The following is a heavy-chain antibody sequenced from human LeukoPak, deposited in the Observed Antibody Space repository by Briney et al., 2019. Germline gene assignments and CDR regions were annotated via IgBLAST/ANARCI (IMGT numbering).Heavy chain of an antibody. Sequence: GGSLRLSCAASGFTFSSYSMNWVRQAPGKGLEWVSSISSSSSYIYYADSAKGRFTISRDNAKNSLYLQMNSLRAEDTAVYYCAKGGGYEAQYYYYYLDVWGKGTTVTISS. CDR1: GFTFSSYS. D-gene: IGHD5-12*01. CDR2: ISSSSSYI. J-gene: IGHJ6*03. CDR3: AKGGGYEAQYYYYYLDV. V-gene: IGHV3-21*01.